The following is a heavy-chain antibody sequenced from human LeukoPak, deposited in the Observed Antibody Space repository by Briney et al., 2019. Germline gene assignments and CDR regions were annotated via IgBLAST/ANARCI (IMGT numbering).Heavy chain of an antibody. V-gene: IGHV4-59*01. CDR3: ARVYCPNGVCYNSRGWFDP. D-gene: IGHD2-8*01. CDR1: GGSISTYY. J-gene: IGHJ5*02. CDR2: IFYSGST. Sequence: SETLSLTCTVSGGSISTYYCSWIRQPPGKGLEWIGYIFYSGSTNYNPSLKSRVTISVDTSKNQFSLKLSSVTAADTAVYYCARVYCPNGVCYNSRGWFDPWGQGTLVTVSS.